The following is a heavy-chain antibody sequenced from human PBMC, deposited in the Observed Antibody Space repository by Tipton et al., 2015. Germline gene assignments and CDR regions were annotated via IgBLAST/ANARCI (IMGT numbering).Heavy chain of an antibody. CDR2: ISAYNGNT. D-gene: IGHD6-19*01. CDR1: GYTFTSYG. V-gene: IGHV1-18*04. J-gene: IGHJ5*02. CDR3: ARDNWQWLASGGWFDP. Sequence: QVQLVQSGAEVKKPGASVKVSCKASGYTFTSYGISWVRQAPGQGLEWMGWISAYNGNTNYAQKLQGRVTMTTDTSTSTAYMEVRSLRSDDTAVYYCARDNWQWLASGGWFDPWGQGTLVTVSS.